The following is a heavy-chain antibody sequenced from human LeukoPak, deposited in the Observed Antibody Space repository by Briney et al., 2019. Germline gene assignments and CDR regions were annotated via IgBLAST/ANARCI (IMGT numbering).Heavy chain of an antibody. J-gene: IGHJ4*02. CDR1: GFTFGDYA. CDR2: IRSKAYGGTT. V-gene: IGHV3-49*03. CDR3: TRVASRFWYQLLYTPHFDS. Sequence: GGSLRLSCTASGFTFGDYAMSWFRQAPGKGLEWVGFIRSKAYGGTTEYAASVKGRFTISRDDSKSIAYLQMNSLKTEDTAVYYCTRVASRFWYQLLYTPHFDSWGQGALVTVSS. D-gene: IGHD2-2*02.